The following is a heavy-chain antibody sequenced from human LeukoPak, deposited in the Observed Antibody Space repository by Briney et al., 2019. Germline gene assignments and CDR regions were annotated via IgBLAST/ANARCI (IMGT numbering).Heavy chain of an antibody. CDR2: IKPDGNER. CDR3: ARDPHTAMVPYFDY. V-gene: IGHV3-7*01. D-gene: IGHD5-18*01. J-gene: IGHJ4*02. Sequence: SGGSLRLSCAASGFTFSSSWMSWVRQAPGKGLEWVANIKPDGNERYYVDSVKGRFTISRDNAKNSLYLQMNSLRAEDTAVYYCARDPHTAMVPYFDYWGQGTLVTVSS. CDR1: GFTFSSSW.